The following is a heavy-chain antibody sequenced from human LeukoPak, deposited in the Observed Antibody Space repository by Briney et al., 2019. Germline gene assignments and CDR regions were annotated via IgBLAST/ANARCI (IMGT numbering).Heavy chain of an antibody. J-gene: IGHJ4*02. CDR2: ISYDGTNK. CDR3: AKRARPFGGGFDY. CDR1: GFTFSGFA. D-gene: IGHD3-16*01. V-gene: IGHV3-30-3*02. Sequence: PGGSLRLSCVASGFTFSGFAMHWVRQAPGKGLEWVTVISYDGTNKYYADSVKGRFSISRDNSQNTLYPQMNSLRAEDTAVYYCAKRARPFGGGFDYWGQGTLVSVSS.